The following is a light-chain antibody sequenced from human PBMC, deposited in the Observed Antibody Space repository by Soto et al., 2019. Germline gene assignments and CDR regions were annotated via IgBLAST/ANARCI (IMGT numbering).Light chain of an antibody. J-gene: IGKJ3*01. V-gene: IGKV1-39*01. CDR1: QTIGRY. Sequence: DIQVTQSPSSLSASVGDRITITCRTSQTIGRYLNWYQQKPGKAPETLIYTTSSLESGVPSRFSGSGSGTYFTLTISSLQPEDFATYFCQQSDSAPPTFGPGTTVDVK. CDR3: QQSDSAPPT. CDR2: TTS.